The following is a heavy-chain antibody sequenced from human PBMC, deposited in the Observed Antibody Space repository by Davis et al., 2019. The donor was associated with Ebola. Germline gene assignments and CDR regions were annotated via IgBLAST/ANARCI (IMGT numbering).Heavy chain of an antibody. V-gene: IGHV5-51*01. CDR2: IYTGDSDT. CDR1: GNSFTSHW. J-gene: IGHJ3*02. CDR3: ASLRRTITGMDDAFDI. D-gene: IGHD2-8*02. Sequence: GESLKISCKDSGNSFTSHWIGWMRQMPGKGLEWMGIIYTGDSDTRYNPSFRGRVTISADKSIKTAFLQWSSLRASDTAMYYCASLRRTITGMDDAFDIWGQGTMVTVS.